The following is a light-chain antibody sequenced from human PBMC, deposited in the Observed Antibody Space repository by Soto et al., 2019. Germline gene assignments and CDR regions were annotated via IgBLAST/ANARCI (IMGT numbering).Light chain of an antibody. CDR3: CSYAASSTSVV. CDR2: EAT. J-gene: IGLJ2*01. CDR1: SSDLGSYNY. V-gene: IGLV2-23*01. Sequence: QSALAQPASVSGSPGQSIAISCTGTSSDLGSYNYVSWYQQRPGKAPKLMIYEATKRPSGVSNRFSGSNSGNTASLTISGLQAEDEADYYCCSYAASSTSVVFGGGTQLTVL.